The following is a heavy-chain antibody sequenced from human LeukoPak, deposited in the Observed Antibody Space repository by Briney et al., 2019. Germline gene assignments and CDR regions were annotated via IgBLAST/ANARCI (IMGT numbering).Heavy chain of an antibody. CDR1: GFSFSDYS. J-gene: IGHJ4*02. V-gene: IGHV3-48*01. Sequence: GSLSLSCAASGFSFSDYSMKWVSHAPGEGMEWVSYISSRDNTIHYADSVKGRFTISRDNAKTSLCLEMNSLRGEGTAVYYCARVHRGYSYGRLDYWGQGNLVTVSS. D-gene: IGHD5-18*01. CDR3: ARVHRGYSYGRLDY. CDR2: ISSRDNTI.